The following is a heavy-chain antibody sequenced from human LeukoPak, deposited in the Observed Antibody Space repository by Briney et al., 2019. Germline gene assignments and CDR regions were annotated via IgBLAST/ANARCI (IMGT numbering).Heavy chain of an antibody. CDR3: ARTTMVRGRRLDY. CDR2: ISSSGSTI. V-gene: IGHV3-48*03. Sequence: GGSLRLSCAASGFTFSSYEMNWVRQAPGKWLEWVSYISSSGSTIYYADSVKGRFTISRDNAKNSLYLQMNSLRAEDTAVYYCARTTMVRGRRLDYWGQGTLVTVSS. CDR1: GFTFSSYE. J-gene: IGHJ4*02. D-gene: IGHD3-10*01.